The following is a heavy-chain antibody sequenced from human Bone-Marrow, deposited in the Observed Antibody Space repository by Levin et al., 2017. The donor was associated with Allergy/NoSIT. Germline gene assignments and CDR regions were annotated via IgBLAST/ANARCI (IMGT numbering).Heavy chain of an antibody. Sequence: GESLKISCVASGFTFSSYAMGWVRQAPGKGLEWVSTVSGSGGSTYYADSVKGRFTISRDNSRNTVYLQMNSLRAEDTATYYCAKDYYASSGLLFDYWGQGILVTVSS. CDR3: AKDYYASSGLLFDY. CDR2: VSGSGGST. CDR1: GFTFSSYA. D-gene: IGHD3-22*01. J-gene: IGHJ4*02. V-gene: IGHV3-23*01.